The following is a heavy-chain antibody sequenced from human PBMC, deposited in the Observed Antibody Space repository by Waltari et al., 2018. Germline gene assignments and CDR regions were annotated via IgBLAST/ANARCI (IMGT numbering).Heavy chain of an antibody. CDR3: ARGLRFTESLDF. D-gene: IGHD3-3*01. CDR2: IHHSSANP. J-gene: IGHJ4*02. Sequence: QVQLVQPASELRKPGSSVMISCTTSGYTFTTYAINWVRQAPGQGPEWMGWIHHSSANPTYARDFIGRFVFSLDRSVSTAYLEISDLKTEDTAVYYCARGLRFTESLDFWGRGTLVTVSS. V-gene: IGHV7-4-1*02. CDR1: GYTFTTYA.